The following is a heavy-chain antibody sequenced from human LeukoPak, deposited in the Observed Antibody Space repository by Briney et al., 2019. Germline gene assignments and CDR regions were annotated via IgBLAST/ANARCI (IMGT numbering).Heavy chain of an antibody. V-gene: IGHV3-23*01. Sequence: GGSLRLSCAASGFTFSSYAMSWVRQAPGKGLEWVSAISGSGGSTYYADSVKGRFTISRDNSKNTLYLQMNSLRAEDTAVYYCAKGVHDTGRWYRLLSWFDPWGQGTLVTVSS. D-gene: IGHD2-2*01. J-gene: IGHJ5*02. CDR3: AKGVHDTGRWYRLLSWFDP. CDR1: GFTFSSYA. CDR2: ISGSGGST.